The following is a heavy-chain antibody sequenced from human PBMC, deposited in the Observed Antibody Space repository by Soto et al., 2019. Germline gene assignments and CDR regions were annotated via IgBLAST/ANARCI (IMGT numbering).Heavy chain of an antibody. Sequence: EVQLLESGGGLVQPGGSLRVSCAASGFTFNTYAMSWVRQAPGKGLEWVSIISASGDITYYADSVRGRFTISRDSYRNTLYLQMNSLRVEDTAVYYCAKPPQSYMQTTRVLFDYWGQGTLVTVSS. CDR3: AKPPQSYMQTTRVLFDY. CDR2: ISASGDIT. V-gene: IGHV3-23*01. D-gene: IGHD3-10*01. CDR1: GFTFNTYA. J-gene: IGHJ4*02.